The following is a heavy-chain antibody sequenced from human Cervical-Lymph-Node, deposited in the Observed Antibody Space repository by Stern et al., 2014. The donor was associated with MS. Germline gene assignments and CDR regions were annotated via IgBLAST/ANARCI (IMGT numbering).Heavy chain of an antibody. CDR1: GFTFEDYA. J-gene: IGHJ3*02. D-gene: IGHD6-19*01. CDR2: VSWNGDTI. CDR3: AKEMKHRGRSGWYMSDAFDI. V-gene: IGHV3-9*01. Sequence: EVQLVESGGGLVQPGRSLRLSCAASGFTFEDYAMYWVRQAPGKGLEWVSGVSWNGDTIVYADSVKGRFTVSRDNAKNSLYLQLNSLRAEDTAFYYCAKEMKHRGRSGWYMSDAFDIWGQGTMVTVSS.